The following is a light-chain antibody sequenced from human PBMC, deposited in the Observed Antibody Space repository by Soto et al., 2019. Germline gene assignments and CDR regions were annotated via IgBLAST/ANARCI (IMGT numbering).Light chain of an antibody. CDR2: DVT. CDR3: CSYAGSFNYV. V-gene: IGLV2-11*01. CDR1: SSDVGGYYF. Sequence: QSVLTQPASVSGSPGQSITISCTGTSSDVGGYYFVSWYQQHPGKAPKLMIYDVTKRPSGVPDRFSGSKSGNTASLTISGLQTEDEAEYYCCSYAGSFNYVFGTGTKVTVL. J-gene: IGLJ1*01.